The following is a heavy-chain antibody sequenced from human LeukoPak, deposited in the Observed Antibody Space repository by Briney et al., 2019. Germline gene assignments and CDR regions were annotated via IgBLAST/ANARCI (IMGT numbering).Heavy chain of an antibody. Sequence: SETLSLTCAVSGGSISSSNWWSWVRQPPGKGLEWIGEIYHSVSTNYNPSLKGRVTISVDKSKNQFSLKLSSVTAADTAVYYCAWSRGYSYGSYFDYWGQGTLVTVSS. V-gene: IGHV4-4*02. CDR1: GGSISSSNW. CDR3: AWSRGYSYGSYFDY. D-gene: IGHD5-18*01. J-gene: IGHJ4*02. CDR2: IYHSVST.